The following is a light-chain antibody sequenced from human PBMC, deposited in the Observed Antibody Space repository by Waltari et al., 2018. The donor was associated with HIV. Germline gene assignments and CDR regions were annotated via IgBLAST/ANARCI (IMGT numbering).Light chain of an antibody. Sequence: EIVLTQSPATLSLSPGERATLSCRASQSVSSYLAWYQQKPGQAPRLLIYEASNRATGIPARFSASGSGTDFTLTISSLEPEDFAVYYCQQRSYWPPYTFGQGTRLEIK. V-gene: IGKV3-11*01. J-gene: IGKJ2*01. CDR1: QSVSSY. CDR2: EAS. CDR3: QQRSYWPPYT.